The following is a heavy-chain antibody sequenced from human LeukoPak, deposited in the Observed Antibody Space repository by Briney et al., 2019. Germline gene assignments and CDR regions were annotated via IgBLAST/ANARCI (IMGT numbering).Heavy chain of an antibody. J-gene: IGHJ4*02. CDR2: ISGSSGST. V-gene: IGHV3-23*01. Sequence: GGSLRLSCAASGFTFSTYAMSWVRQAPGKGLEWVSAISGSSGSTYYADSVKGRFTISRDNSKNTLFLEMNNLRAEDTAVYYCAKDPPGYCSGGSCSIFDYWGQGTLVTVPS. CDR1: GFTFSTYA. CDR3: AKDPPGYCSGGSCSIFDY. D-gene: IGHD2-15*01.